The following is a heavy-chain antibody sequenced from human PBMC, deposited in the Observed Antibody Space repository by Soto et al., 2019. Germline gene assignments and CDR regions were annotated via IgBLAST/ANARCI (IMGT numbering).Heavy chain of an antibody. CDR2: IRSKAYGGTT. D-gene: IGHD3-16*02. CDR1: GFAFNNAW. V-gene: IGHV3-15*07. CDR3: TRDEVMITFGGVIVPYYYYYYMDV. J-gene: IGHJ6*03. Sequence: GGSLRLSCAASGFAFNNAWINWVRQVPGKGLEWVGRIRSKAYGGTTEYAASVKGRFTISRDDSKSIAYLQMNSLKTEDTAVYYCTRDEVMITFGGVIVPYYYYYYMDVWGKGTTVTVSS.